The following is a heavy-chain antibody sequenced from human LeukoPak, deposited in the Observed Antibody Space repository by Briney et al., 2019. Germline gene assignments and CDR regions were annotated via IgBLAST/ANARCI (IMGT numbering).Heavy chain of an antibody. V-gene: IGHV3-23*01. CDR3: AKLMSQPALLFFDQ. J-gene: IGHJ4*02. D-gene: IGHD3-10*01. Sequence: GGSPRLFCAASGFTYSTYAMSWVRHARGKGLVGVATESGSGLYKYYAGSVRGRFTISRNNSKDTFYLQMNSLRAEDTAVYYCAKLMSQPALLFFDQWGQGTLVTVSS. CDR2: ESGSGLYK. CDR1: GFTYSTYA.